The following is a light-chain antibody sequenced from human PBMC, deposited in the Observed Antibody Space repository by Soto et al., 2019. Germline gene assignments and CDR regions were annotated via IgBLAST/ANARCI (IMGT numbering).Light chain of an antibody. CDR2: GAS. Sequence: EIVMTQSPATLSVSPGERVTLSCRASESVSSSIAWYQQRTGQAPRLLIYGASTRATGIPARFSGSGSGTEFTLTISSLQSEDFAIYYCQQYNKWRTFGHGTKVEIK. V-gene: IGKV3-15*01. CDR1: ESVSSS. CDR3: QQYNKWRT. J-gene: IGKJ1*01.